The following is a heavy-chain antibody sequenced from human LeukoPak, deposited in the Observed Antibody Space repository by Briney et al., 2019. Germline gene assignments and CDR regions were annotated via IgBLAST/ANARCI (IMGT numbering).Heavy chain of an antibody. CDR1: GGSISSSSYY. CDR2: IYYSETT. J-gene: IGHJ4*02. D-gene: IGHD3-22*01. V-gene: IGHV4-39*01. CDR3: ARGGEDSSGYYRDY. Sequence: SETLSLTCTVSGGSISSSSYYWGWIRQPPGKGLEWIGSIYYSETTYYNPSLKSRVTISVDTSKNQFSLRLSSVTAADTAVYYCARGGEDSSGYYRDYWGQGTLVTVSS.